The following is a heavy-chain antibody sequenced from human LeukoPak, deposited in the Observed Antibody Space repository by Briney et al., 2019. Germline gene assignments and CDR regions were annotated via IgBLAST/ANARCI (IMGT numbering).Heavy chain of an antibody. D-gene: IGHD5-18*01. CDR3: ARAIPGYSYILDY. CDR2: VSSSGETI. Sequence: GGSLRLSCAASGFAFSDYYMSWIRQAPGKGLEWVSFVSSSGETIYYVDSVKGRFTIPRDNSKNTLYLQMNSLRAEDTAVYYCARAIPGYSYILDYWGQGTLVTVSS. CDR1: GFAFSDYY. J-gene: IGHJ4*02. V-gene: IGHV3-11*04.